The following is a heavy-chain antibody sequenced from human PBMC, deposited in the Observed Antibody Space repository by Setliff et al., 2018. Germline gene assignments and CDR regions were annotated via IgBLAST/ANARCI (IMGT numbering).Heavy chain of an antibody. Sequence: ASVKVSCKASGYIFTSYYMHWVRQAPGQGLEWMGIINPSGGSTSYAQKFQGRVTMTRDTSTSTVYMKLSSLRSEDTAVYYCARERACYYGSGSYYYHPGMDVWGQGTTVTVSS. CDR2: INPSGGST. CDR3: ARERACYYGSGSYYYHPGMDV. J-gene: IGHJ6*02. CDR1: GYIFTSYY. D-gene: IGHD3-10*01. V-gene: IGHV1-46*01.